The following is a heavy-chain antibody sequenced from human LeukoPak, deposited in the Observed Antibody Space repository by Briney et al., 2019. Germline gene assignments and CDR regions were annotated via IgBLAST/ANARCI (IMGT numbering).Heavy chain of an antibody. CDR3: ARDLYSSSWYAYYYYYYMDV. V-gene: IGHV1-46*01. D-gene: IGHD6-13*01. CDR2: INPSGGST. J-gene: IGHJ6*03. Sequence: GASVKVSCKASGYTFTGYYMHWVRQAPGQGLEWMGIINPSGGSTSYAQKFQGRVTMTRDMSTSTVYMELSSLRSEDTAVYYCARDLYSSSWYAYYYYYYMDVWGKGTTVTVSS. CDR1: GYTFTGYY.